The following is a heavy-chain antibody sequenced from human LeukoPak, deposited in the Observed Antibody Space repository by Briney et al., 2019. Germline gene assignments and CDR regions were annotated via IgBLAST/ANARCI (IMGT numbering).Heavy chain of an antibody. Sequence: PSETLSLTCTVSGGSISSYYWSWIRQPPGKGLEWIGYIYNSGSASYSPSLKSRVTMSVDTSKNQVSLKLNSVTAADTAVYYCARVYNFFDPWGQGTLVTVSS. J-gene: IGHJ5*02. CDR1: GGSISSYY. CDR2: IYNSGSA. V-gene: IGHV4-59*01. CDR3: ARVYNFFDP.